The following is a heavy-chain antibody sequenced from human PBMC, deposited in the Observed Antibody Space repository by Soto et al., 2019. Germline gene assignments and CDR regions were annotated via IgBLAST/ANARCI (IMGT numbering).Heavy chain of an antibody. CDR1: GDSVSSGAYY. CDR2: IYYNAIT. D-gene: IGHD6-13*01. J-gene: IGHJ5*02. Sequence: QVKLQESGPGLVKPSETLSLTCTVSGDSVSSGAYYWSWVRQPPGKGLEWIGYIYYNAITNYNPSLKSRVTILVDTSKSEVSLTLNSVTAADTAVYDCARANIAAAGTIFDPWGQGVLVTGSA. CDR3: ARANIAAAGTIFDP. V-gene: IGHV4-61*08.